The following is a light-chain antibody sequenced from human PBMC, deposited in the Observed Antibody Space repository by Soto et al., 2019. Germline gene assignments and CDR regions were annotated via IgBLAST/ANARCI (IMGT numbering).Light chain of an antibody. J-gene: IGKJ1*01. CDR1: QNIINY. CDR3: QQGHNHPRT. CDR2: AAS. Sequence: DIQMTQSPSSLSASVGDRVTITCRASQNIINYLNWYQQKPGKAPNLLIYAASSLQSGVPSRFSGSGSATDFTLTISSLQPEDFATYYCQQGHNHPRTFGQGTKVEIK. V-gene: IGKV1-39*01.